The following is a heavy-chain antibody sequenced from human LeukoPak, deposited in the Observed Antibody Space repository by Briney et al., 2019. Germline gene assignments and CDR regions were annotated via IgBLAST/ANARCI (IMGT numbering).Heavy chain of an antibody. Sequence: PGGSLRLSCAASGFTVSSNYMSWVRQAPGKGLEWVSVIYSGGSTYYADSVKGRFTISRDNSKNTLYLQMNSLRAEDTAVHYCARDGQWLVGYYYGMDVWGQGTTVTVSS. CDR2: IYSGGST. CDR1: GFTVSSNY. V-gene: IGHV3-66*01. J-gene: IGHJ6*02. D-gene: IGHD6-19*01. CDR3: ARDGQWLVGYYYGMDV.